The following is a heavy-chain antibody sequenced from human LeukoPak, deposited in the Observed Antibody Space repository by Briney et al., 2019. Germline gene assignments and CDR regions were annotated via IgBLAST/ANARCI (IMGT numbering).Heavy chain of an antibody. CDR3: AKGGTIFGVVMPRPHYFDY. CDR2: ISGSGGST. D-gene: IGHD3-3*01. CDR1: GFTFSSYA. V-gene: IGHV3-23*01. J-gene: IGHJ4*02. Sequence: GGSLRLSCAASGFTFSSYAMSWVRQAPGKGLEWVSAISGSGGSTYYADSVKGRFTISRDNSKNTLYLQMNSLRAEDTAVYFCAKGGTIFGVVMPRPHYFDYWGQGTLVTVSS.